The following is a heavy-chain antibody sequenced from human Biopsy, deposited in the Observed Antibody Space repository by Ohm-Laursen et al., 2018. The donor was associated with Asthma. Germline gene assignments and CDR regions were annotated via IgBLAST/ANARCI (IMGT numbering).Heavy chain of an antibody. CDR2: LIPVLGTA. V-gene: IGHV1-69*13. Sequence: ASVKVSCNASGDSLGSFINYAISWVRQAPRQGLEWMGGLIPVLGTADYAPMFEGRVTVTADESTSTAYLELTSLRFEDTAVYYCARGYSGTDRIVYYYSGMEVWGQGTTVTVSS. CDR3: ARGYSGTDRIVYYYSGMEV. J-gene: IGHJ6*02. D-gene: IGHD5-12*01. CDR1: GDSLGSFINYA.